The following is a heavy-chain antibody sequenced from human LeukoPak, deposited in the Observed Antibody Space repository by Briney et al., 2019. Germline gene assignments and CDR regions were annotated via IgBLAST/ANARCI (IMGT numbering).Heavy chain of an antibody. Sequence: GGSLRLSCAASGFTFDDYAMHWVRQAPGKGLEWVSGISWNSGSIGYADSVKGRFIISRDNAKNSLYLQMNSLRAEDTALYYCANSGYDSSGYSNSARAFDIWGQGTMVTVSS. CDR1: GFTFDDYA. D-gene: IGHD3-22*01. J-gene: IGHJ3*02. V-gene: IGHV3-9*01. CDR3: ANSGYDSSGYSNSARAFDI. CDR2: ISWNSGSI.